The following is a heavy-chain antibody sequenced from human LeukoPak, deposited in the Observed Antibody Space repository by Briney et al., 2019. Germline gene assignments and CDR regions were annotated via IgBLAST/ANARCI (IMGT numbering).Heavy chain of an antibody. D-gene: IGHD6-19*01. CDR1: GFTVSSNY. J-gene: IGHJ1*01. Sequence: GGPLRLSCAASGFTVSSNYMSWVRQAPGKGLEWVSLISSVGSTYYADSVKGRFTISRDNSKNTLYLQMNSLRAEDTAVYYCARDQYSSNWYVHHWGQGTLVTVS. CDR3: ARDQYSSNWYVHH. V-gene: IGHV3-53*01. CDR2: ISSVGST.